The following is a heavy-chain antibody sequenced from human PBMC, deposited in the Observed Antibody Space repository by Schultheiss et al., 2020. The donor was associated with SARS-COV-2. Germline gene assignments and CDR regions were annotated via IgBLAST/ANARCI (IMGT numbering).Heavy chain of an antibody. J-gene: IGHJ2*01. D-gene: IGHD3-22*01. V-gene: IGHV3-23*01. CDR1: GFTFSSYG. CDR2: ISGSGGST. Sequence: GGSLRLSCAASGFTFSSYGMHWVRQAPGKGLEWVSAISGSGGSTYYADSVKGRFTISRDNAKNSLYLQMNSLRAEDTAVYYCAREGGYDFDLWGRGTLVTVSS. CDR3: AREGGYDFDL.